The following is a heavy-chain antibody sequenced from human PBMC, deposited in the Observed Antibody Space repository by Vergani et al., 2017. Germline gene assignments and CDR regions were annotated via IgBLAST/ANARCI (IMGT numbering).Heavy chain of an antibody. CDR2: ISPGASTV. CDR1: GFKFSDHY. Sequence: VQLLESGGGSVKPGGSLRLSCAASGFKFSDHYMSWIRQAPGKGLEWVSHISPGASTVSYTDSVTGRFTVSRDNDNNSLILEMTTLRVEDTAVYYCAKNPGISTTRHYYAMDVWGKGTTVTVSS. V-gene: IGHV3-11*04. D-gene: IGHD1-1*01. J-gene: IGHJ6*04. CDR3: AKNPGISTTRHYYAMDV.